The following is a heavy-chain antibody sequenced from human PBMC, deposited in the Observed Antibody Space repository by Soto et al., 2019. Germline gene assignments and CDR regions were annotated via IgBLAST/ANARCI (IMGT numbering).Heavy chain of an antibody. J-gene: IGHJ6*02. D-gene: IGHD6-6*01. CDR3: ARIEYSSSWGVQYYYGMDV. CDR1: GGSISSSSYY. CDR2: IYYSGST. Sequence: SETLSLTCTVSGGSISSSSYYWGWIRQPPGKGLEWIGSIYYSGSTYYNPSLKSRVTISVDTSKNQFSLKLSSVTAADTAVYYCARIEYSSSWGVQYYYGMDVWGQGTTVTVSS. V-gene: IGHV4-39*01.